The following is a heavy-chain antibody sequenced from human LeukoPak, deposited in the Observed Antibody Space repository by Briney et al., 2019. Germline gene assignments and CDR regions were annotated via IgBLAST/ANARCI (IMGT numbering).Heavy chain of an antibody. D-gene: IGHD3-22*01. CDR1: GFTFSGYW. CDR2: IKKEGSEK. CDR3: ATDYYDSSGYYPGTY. V-gene: IGHV3-7*03. Sequence: GGSLRLSCAASGFTFSGYWMNWVRQAPGKGLEWVANIKKEGSEKYYVDSVKGRFTISRDNAKNSLYLQMNRMRADDTAVYYCATDYYDSSGYYPGTYWGQGTLVTVSS. J-gene: IGHJ4*02.